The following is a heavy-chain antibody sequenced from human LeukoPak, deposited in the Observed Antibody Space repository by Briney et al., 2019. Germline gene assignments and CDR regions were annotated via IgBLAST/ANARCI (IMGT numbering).Heavy chain of an antibody. CDR2: IRYDGSNK. CDR1: GFTFSSYG. Sequence: PGGSLRLSCAASGFTFSSYGMHWVRQAPGKGLEWVAFIRYDGSNKYYADSVKGRFTISRDNSKNTLYLQMNSLRAEDTVVYYCAKETRGYSSGWYVDYFDYWGQGTLVTVSS. D-gene: IGHD6-19*01. J-gene: IGHJ4*02. V-gene: IGHV3-30*02. CDR3: AKETRGYSSGWYVDYFDY.